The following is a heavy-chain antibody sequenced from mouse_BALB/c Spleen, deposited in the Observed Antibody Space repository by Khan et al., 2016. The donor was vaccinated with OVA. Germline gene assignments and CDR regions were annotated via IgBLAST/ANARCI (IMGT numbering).Heavy chain of an antibody. V-gene: IGHV5-6-5*01. Sequence: EVELVESGGDLVKPGGSLKLSCAASGFTFSNYAMSWVRQTPEKRLEWVASISSGGTTYFPDSVKGRFTISRDNGRNILYLQMSSLRSEDTAMYXCARDYWFTYWGQGTLVTVSA. J-gene: IGHJ3*01. CDR1: GFTFSNYA. CDR2: ISSGGTT. CDR3: ARDYWFTY.